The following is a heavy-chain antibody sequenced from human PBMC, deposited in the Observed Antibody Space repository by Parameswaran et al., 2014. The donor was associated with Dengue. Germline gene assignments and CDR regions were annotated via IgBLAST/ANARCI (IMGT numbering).Heavy chain of an antibody. CDR1: GGSISSYY. Sequence: AGGSLRLSCTVSGGSISSYYWSWIRQPPGKGLEWIGYIYYSGSTNYNPSLKSRVTISVDTSKNQFSLKLSSVTAADTAVYYCAREGGTREAFDIWGQGTMVTVSS. V-gene: IGHV4-59*01. CDR2: IYYSGST. D-gene: IGHD1-1*01. CDR3: AREGGTREAFDI. J-gene: IGHJ3*02.